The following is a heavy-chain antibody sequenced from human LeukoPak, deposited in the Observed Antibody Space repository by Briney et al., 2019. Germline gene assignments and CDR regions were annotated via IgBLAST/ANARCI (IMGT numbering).Heavy chain of an antibody. D-gene: IGHD1-26*01. CDR2: IIPIFGTA. V-gene: IGHV1-69*13. CDR3: ARALPLRYSGSYEWLDP. Sequence: SVKVSCKASGGTFSSYATSWVRQAPGQGLEWMGGIIPIFGTANYAQKFQGRVTITADESTSTAYMELSSLRSEDTAVYYCARALPLRYSGSYEWLDPWGQGTLVTVSS. J-gene: IGHJ5*02. CDR1: GGTFSSYA.